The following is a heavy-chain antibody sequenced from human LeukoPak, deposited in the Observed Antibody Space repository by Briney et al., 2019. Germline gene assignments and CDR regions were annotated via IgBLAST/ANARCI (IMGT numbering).Heavy chain of an antibody. V-gene: IGHV4-34*01. J-gene: IGHJ4*02. CDR3: ARGKYDFWSGYYGY. D-gene: IGHD3-3*01. CDR2: INHSGGT. Sequence: PGGSLRLSCAASGFTLSSYSMNWVRQAPGKGLEWIGEINHSGGTKYNPSLKSRVTISVDTSKNQFSLKLSSVTAADTAVYYCARGKYDFWSGYYGYWGQGILVTVSS. CDR1: GFTLSSYS.